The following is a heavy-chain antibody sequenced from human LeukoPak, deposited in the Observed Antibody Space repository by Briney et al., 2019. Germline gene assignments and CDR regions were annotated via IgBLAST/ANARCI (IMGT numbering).Heavy chain of an antibody. V-gene: IGHV4-61*02. D-gene: IGHD1-7*01. CDR3: ARVGVTGTTGLGYYYYYMDV. Sequence: TLSLTCTVSGNSISSGDNYWSWIRQPAGKGLEWIGRIYTSGSTNYNPSLKSRVTISVDTSKNQFSLKLSSVTAADTAVYYCARVGVTGTTGLGYYYYYMDVWGKGTTVTVSS. CDR2: IYTSGST. CDR1: GNSISSGDNY. J-gene: IGHJ6*03.